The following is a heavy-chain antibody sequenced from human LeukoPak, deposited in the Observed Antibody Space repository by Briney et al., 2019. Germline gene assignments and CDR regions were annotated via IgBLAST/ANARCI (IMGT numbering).Heavy chain of an antibody. CDR2: IIPIFGTE. V-gene: IGHV1-69*05. CDR3: ARENIHCSGGSCYSNDAFDI. D-gene: IGHD2-15*01. J-gene: IGHJ3*02. Sequence: SVKVSCKASGGTFSSYAISWVRQAPGQGLEWMGGIIPIFGTEKYEQKFQGRVTNNTDEYRRTDYMELRRLRSEDTAVYYCARENIHCSGGSCYSNDAFDIWGQGTMVTVSS. CDR1: GGTFSSYA.